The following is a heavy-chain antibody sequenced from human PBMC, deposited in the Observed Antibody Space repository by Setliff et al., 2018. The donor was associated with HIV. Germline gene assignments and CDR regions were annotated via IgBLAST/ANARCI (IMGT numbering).Heavy chain of an antibody. V-gene: IGHV4-39*07. Sequence: SETLSLTCTVSGASISSSGYYWGWIRQPPGKGLEWIGPIYYSGSTYYNPSLKSRVSISIDTSKSQFSLKLSSVTAADTAVYYCARDPVITMMVGPKFYFDYWGQGILVTVSS. CDR3: ARDPVITMMVGPKFYFDY. D-gene: IGHD3-22*01. CDR1: GASISSSGYY. J-gene: IGHJ4*02. CDR2: IYYSGST.